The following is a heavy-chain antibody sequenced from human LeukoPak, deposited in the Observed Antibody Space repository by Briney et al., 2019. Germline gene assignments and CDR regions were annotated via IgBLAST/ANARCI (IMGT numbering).Heavy chain of an antibody. D-gene: IGHD3-16*01. Sequence: GGSRRLSCAASGLNISDFWMTWVRQAPGKGLEWVANIKEDGTEKHLIDSVKGRFTISRDNTKNLLYLQMNSLRGDDTATYYCVRESRPGGAMGLYHNFDYWGQGTLVAVSS. CDR3: VRESRPGGAMGLYHNFDY. CDR2: IKEDGTEK. V-gene: IGHV3-7*01. CDR1: GLNISDFW. J-gene: IGHJ4*02.